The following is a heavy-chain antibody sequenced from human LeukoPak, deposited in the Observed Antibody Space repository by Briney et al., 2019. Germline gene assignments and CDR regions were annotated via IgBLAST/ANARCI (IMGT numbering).Heavy chain of an antibody. CDR2: INHSGST. CDR3: ARDEL. V-gene: IGHV4-4*02. D-gene: IGHD1-7*01. CDR1: GVSISSNNW. Sequence: SGTLSLTCAVSGVSISSNNWWTWVRRPPGKGLEWIGEINHSGSTNYDPSLKSRVTISVDTSKNQFSLKLSSVTAADTAVYYCARDELWGQGTLVTVSS. J-gene: IGHJ4*02.